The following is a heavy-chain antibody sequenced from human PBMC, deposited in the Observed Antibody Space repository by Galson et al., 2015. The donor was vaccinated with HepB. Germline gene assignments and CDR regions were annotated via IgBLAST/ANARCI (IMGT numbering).Heavy chain of an antibody. CDR1: GFTFGDYA. V-gene: IGHV3-49*03. J-gene: IGHJ6*03. CDR3: TRDRYCSSTSCYFYPYYYYMDV. CDR2: IRSKAYGGTT. D-gene: IGHD2-2*01. Sequence: SLRLSCAASGFTFGDYAMSWFRQAPGKGLEWVGFIRSKAYGGTTEYAASVKGRFTISRDDSKSIAYLQMNSLKTEDTAVYYCTRDRYCSSTSCYFYPYYYYMDVWGKGTTVTVSS.